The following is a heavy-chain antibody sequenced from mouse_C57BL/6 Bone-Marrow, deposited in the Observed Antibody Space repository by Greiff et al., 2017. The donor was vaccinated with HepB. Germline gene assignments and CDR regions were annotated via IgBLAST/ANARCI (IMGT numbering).Heavy chain of an antibody. CDR1: GFTFSSYA. CDR2: ISDGGSYT. CDR3: ARVRIRRYYYAMDY. V-gene: IGHV5-4*03. Sequence: EVKLVESGGGLVKPGGSLKLSCAASGFTFSSYAMSWVRQTPEKRLEWVATISDGGSYTYYPDNVKGRFTISRDNAKNNLYLQMSHLKSEDTAMYYCARVRIRRYYYAMDYWGQGTSVTVSS. D-gene: IGHD2-4*01. J-gene: IGHJ4*01.